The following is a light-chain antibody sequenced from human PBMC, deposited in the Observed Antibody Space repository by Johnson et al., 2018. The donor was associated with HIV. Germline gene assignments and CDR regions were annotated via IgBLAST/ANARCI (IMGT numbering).Light chain of an antibody. CDR3: GTWDSSLSAGGV. CDR2: ENN. Sequence: QSVLSQPPSVSAAPGQKVTISCSGSSSNIGNNYVSWYRQLPGTAPKLLIYENNKRSSGIPDRFSGSKSGTSATLGITGLQTGDEADYYCGTWDSSLSAGGVFGTGTKVTVL. V-gene: IGLV1-51*02. CDR1: SSNIGNNY. J-gene: IGLJ1*01.